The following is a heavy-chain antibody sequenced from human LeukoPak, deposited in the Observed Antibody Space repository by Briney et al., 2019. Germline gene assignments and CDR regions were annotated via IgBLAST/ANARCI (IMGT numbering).Heavy chain of an antibody. Sequence: PSETLSLTCSVSGGSMTSYYWSWIRQPPGKGLEWIGFFHHTGGTNYNPYVKSRVTISGDTPKNQVSLKMTSVTAADTAVYYCATNRPVGGAYWGSFDMWGHGTLVIVSS. V-gene: IGHV4-59*01. CDR2: FHHTGGT. CDR3: ATNRPVGGAYWGSFDM. D-gene: IGHD2-8*02. J-gene: IGHJ3*02. CDR1: GGSMTSYY.